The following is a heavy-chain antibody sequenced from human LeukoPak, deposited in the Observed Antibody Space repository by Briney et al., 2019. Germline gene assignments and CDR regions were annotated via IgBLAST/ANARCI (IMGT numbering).Heavy chain of an antibody. V-gene: IGHV3-33*01. D-gene: IGHD1-26*01. CDR2: IWYDGSNK. CDR3: ARPTLFIVGGDDAFDI. Sequence: PGRSLRLSCAASGFTFSSYGMHWVRQAPGKGLEWVAVIWYDGSNKYYADSVKGRFTISRDNSKNTLYLQMNSLRAENTAVYYCARPTLFIVGGDDAFDIWGQGTMVTVSS. CDR1: GFTFSSYG. J-gene: IGHJ3*02.